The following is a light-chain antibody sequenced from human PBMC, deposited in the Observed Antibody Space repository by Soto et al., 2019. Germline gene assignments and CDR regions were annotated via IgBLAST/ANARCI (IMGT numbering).Light chain of an antibody. CDR2: SNN. J-gene: IGLJ1*01. CDR3: AAWDDSLNASYV. V-gene: IGLV1-44*01. Sequence: QSVLTQPPSASGTPGQRVTISCSGSSSNIGSNTVNWYQQLPGTAPKLLIYSNNQRPSGGPDRFSGSKSGTSASLAISGLQSEDEADYYCAAWDDSLNASYVFGTGTKLTVL. CDR1: SSNIGSNT.